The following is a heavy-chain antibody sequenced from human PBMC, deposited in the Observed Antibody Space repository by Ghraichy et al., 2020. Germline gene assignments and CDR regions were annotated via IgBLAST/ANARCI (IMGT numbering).Heavy chain of an antibody. Sequence: GESLNISCAASGFTVSSNYMSWVRQAPGKGLEWVSVIYSGGSTYYADSVKGRFTISRDNSKNTLYLQMNSLRAEDTAVYYCARGFGFTGYYDSSGYYYFDYWGQGTLVTVSS. V-gene: IGHV3-66*01. CDR2: IYSGGST. CDR3: ARGFGFTGYYDSSGYYYFDY. D-gene: IGHD3-22*01. J-gene: IGHJ4*02. CDR1: GFTVSSNY.